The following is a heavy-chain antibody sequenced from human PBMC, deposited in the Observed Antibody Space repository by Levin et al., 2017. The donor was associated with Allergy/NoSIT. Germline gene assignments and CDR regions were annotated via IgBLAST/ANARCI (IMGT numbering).Heavy chain of an antibody. CDR3: ARWEVVPAASRSYYYYGMDG. V-gene: IGHV3-48*03. CDR2: ISSSGSTI. Sequence: GGSLRLSCAASGFTFSSYEMNWVRQAPGKGLEWVSYISSSGSTIYYADSVKGRFTISRDNAKNSLYLQMNSLRAEDTAVYYCARWEVVPAASRSYYYYGMDGWGQGTTVTVSS. J-gene: IGHJ6*02. CDR1: GFTFSSYE. D-gene: IGHD2-2*01.